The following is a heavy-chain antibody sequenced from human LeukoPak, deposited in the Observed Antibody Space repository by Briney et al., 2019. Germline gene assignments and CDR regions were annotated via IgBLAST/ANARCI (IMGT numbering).Heavy chain of an antibody. D-gene: IGHD3-16*01. CDR3: ARAGGLGYYYYYYMDV. CDR1: GGSISSYY. Sequence: PSETLSLTCTVSGGSISSYYGSWIRHPAGKGLEWIGRIYTSGSTNYNPYVKSRVTMSVDTSKNHFSLKLSSVTAADTAVYYCARAGGLGYYYYYYMDVWGKGTTVTVSS. CDR2: IYTSGST. V-gene: IGHV4-4*07. J-gene: IGHJ6*03.